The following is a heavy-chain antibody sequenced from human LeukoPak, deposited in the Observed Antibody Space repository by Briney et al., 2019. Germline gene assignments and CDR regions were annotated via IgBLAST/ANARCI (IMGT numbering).Heavy chain of an antibody. J-gene: IGHJ4*02. Sequence: GGSLRLSCEGFGFAVSTYSMHWVRQTPGQGLVWVSRLNSDGIRTDYADSVRGRMTISRDNAKNTFYMYMDSLRAEDTAVYYCARAGFYNGYDYWGQGTLVTVS. D-gene: IGHD5-18*01. CDR2: LNSDGIRT. V-gene: IGHV3-74*01. CDR3: ARAGFYNGYDY. CDR1: GFAVSTYS.